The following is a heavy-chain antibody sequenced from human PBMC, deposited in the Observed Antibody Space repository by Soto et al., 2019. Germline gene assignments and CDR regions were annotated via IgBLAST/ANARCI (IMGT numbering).Heavy chain of an antibody. J-gene: IGHJ5*02. CDR2: ISSSSSYI. V-gene: IGHV3-21*01. CDR1: GFTFSSYA. Sequence: GGSLRLSCAASGFTFSSYAMSWVRQAPGKGLEWVSSISSSSSYIYYADSVKGRFTISRDNAKNSLYLQMNSLRAEDTAVYYCARDGELAPPWFDPWGQGTPLTVSS. D-gene: IGHD1-1*01. CDR3: ARDGELAPPWFDP.